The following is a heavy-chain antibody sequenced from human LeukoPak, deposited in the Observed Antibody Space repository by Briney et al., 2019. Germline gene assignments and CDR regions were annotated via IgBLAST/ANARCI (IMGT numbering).Heavy chain of an antibody. D-gene: IGHD6-6*01. CDR2: IYSVGST. CDR1: GFTFSSYE. V-gene: IGHV3-66*01. CDR3: ARDRIAARHFDY. Sequence: GGSLRLSCAASGFTFSSYEMNWVRQAPGKGLEWVSVIYSVGSTYYADSVKGRFTISRDNSKNTLYLQMNNLRAEDTAVYYCARDRIAARHFDYWGQGTLVTVSS. J-gene: IGHJ4*02.